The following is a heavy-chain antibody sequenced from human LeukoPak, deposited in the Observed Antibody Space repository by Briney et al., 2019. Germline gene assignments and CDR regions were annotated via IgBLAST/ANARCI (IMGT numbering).Heavy chain of an antibody. CDR2: IYYSGST. J-gene: IGHJ4*02. D-gene: IGHD5-12*01. Sequence: PSETLSLTCTVSGGSISSSSYYWGWIRQPPGKGLEWIGSIYYSGSTYYNPSLKSRVTLSVDTSKNQFSLKLSSVTAADTAVYYCARDSGYGRRLDYWGQGTLVTVSS. CDR3: ARDSGYGRRLDY. CDR1: GGSISSSSYY. V-gene: IGHV4-39*07.